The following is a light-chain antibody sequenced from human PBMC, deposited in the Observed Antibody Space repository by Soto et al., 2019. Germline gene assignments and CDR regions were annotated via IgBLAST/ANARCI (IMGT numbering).Light chain of an antibody. V-gene: IGLV1-51*01. CDR1: SSNIGKNY. Sequence: QSVLTQPPSVSAAPGQKVTISCSGSSSNIGKNYVSWYQQFPGTAPKLLIYDNNKRPSGIPDRFSGSKSGTSATLGITGLQTGDEADYYCGTWDNSLSAYVFXTGTKVTVL. J-gene: IGLJ1*01. CDR2: DNN. CDR3: GTWDNSLSAYV.